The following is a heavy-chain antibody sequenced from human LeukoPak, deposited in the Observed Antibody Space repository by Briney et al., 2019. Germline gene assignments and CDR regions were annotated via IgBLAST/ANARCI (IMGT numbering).Heavy chain of an antibody. CDR3: AGRGALGELSWWYFDL. Sequence: ASVKVSCKASGGTFSSYAISWVRQAPGQGLEWMGGIIPIFGTANYAQKFQGRVTITTDESTSTAYMELSSLRSEDTAVYYCAGRGALGELSWWYFDLWGRSTLVTVSS. J-gene: IGHJ2*01. D-gene: IGHD3-16*02. V-gene: IGHV1-69*05. CDR1: GGTFSSYA. CDR2: IIPIFGTA.